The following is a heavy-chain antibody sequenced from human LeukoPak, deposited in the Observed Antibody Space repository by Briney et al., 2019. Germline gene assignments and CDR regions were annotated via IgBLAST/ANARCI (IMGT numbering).Heavy chain of an antibody. CDR3: AIGSFLLRYFDY. CDR1: GGSISSYY. CDR2: IYYSGST. V-gene: IGHV4-59*01. J-gene: IGHJ4*02. D-gene: IGHD2-21*01. Sequence: SETLSLTCTVSGGSISSYYWSWIRQPPGKGLEWIGYIYYSGSTNYNPSLKSRVTISVDTSKNQFSLKLSPVTAADTAVYYCAIGSFLLRYFDYWGQGTLVTVSS.